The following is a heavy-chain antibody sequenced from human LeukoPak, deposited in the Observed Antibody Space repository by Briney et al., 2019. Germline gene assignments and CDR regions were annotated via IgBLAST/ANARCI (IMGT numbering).Heavy chain of an antibody. CDR2: IRGSDGSK. CDR1: WFPLSSYE. V-gene: IGHV3-23*01. J-gene: IGHJ4*02. D-gene: IGHD2-2*01. CDR3: AKDRNAPGRYCPSTTCFPFDL. Sequence: GGSLRLPWEASWFPLSSYELRWVRQAPGTGVEWVAAIRGSDGSKNYSDAVTGRFTISSSNPKNQLFFQMNNLRAEDTAVYYGAKDRNAPGRYCPSTTCFPFDLWGQGTLVTVSS.